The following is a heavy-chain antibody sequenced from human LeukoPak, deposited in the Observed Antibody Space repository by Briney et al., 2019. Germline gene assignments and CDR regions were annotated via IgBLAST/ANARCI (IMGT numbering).Heavy chain of an antibody. CDR1: GFSLSSTEVG. CDR3: AHRLHRPRDGPTSGTPFDY. Sequence: XTFSGFSLSSTEVGVGWTRQPPGKALEWLALVYWDDERRYSPSLKSRLTITKDTSKTQVVLTMTNMDPVDTATYYCAHRLHRPRDGPTSGTPFDYWGQGTLVTVSS. CDR2: VYWDDER. J-gene: IGHJ4*02. D-gene: IGHD1-1*01. V-gene: IGHV2-5*02.